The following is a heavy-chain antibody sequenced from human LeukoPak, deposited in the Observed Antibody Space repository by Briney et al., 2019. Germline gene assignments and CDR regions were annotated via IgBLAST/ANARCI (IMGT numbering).Heavy chain of an antibody. CDR2: ISHDGII. J-gene: IGHJ4*02. Sequence: GSLRLSCESAGFTFSSYVMHWVRRTPGKGLVWVSRISHDGIISYADSVKGRFTISRDNAKNTLILQMNSLRVEDTAVYYCARDWVYKIDYWGRGTLVTVSS. V-gene: IGHV3-74*01. D-gene: IGHD5-24*01. CDR3: ARDWVYKIDY. CDR1: GFTFSSYV.